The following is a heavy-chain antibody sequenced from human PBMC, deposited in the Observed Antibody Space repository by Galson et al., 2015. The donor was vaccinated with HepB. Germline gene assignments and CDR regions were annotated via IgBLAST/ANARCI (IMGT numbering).Heavy chain of an antibody. CDR1: GFTFSSYS. V-gene: IGHV3-48*01. J-gene: IGHJ4*02. D-gene: IGHD3-10*01. CDR2: ISSSSSTI. Sequence: SLRLSCAASGFTFSSYSMNWVRQAPGKGLEWVSYISSSSSTIYYADSVKGRFTISRDNAKNSLYLQMNSLRAEDTAVYYCARAVRYYGSGSLDYWGQGTLVTVSS. CDR3: ARAVRYYGSGSLDY.